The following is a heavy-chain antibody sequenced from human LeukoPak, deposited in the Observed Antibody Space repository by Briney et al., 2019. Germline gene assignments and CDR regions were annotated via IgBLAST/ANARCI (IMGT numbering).Heavy chain of an antibody. J-gene: IGHJ4*02. CDR2: ISGSGGST. Sequence: GGSLRLSCAASGFTFSSYAMSWVRQAPGKGLEWDSAISGSGGSTYYADSVKGRFTISRDNSKNTLYLQMNSLRAEDTAVYYCASRSSSWYYFDYWGQGTLVTVSS. CDR1: GFTFSSYA. D-gene: IGHD6-13*01. V-gene: IGHV3-23*01. CDR3: ASRSSSWYYFDY.